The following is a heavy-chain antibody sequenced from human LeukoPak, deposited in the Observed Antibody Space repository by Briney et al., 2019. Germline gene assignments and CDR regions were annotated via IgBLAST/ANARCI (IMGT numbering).Heavy chain of an antibody. CDR2: ISSSSSTI. CDR3: AREPDYYDSSGYYGY. D-gene: IGHD3-22*01. J-gene: IGHJ4*02. Sequence: GGSLRLSCAASGFTFSSYSMNWVRQAPGKGLEWVSYISSSSSTIYYADSVKGRFTISRDNAKNSLYLQMNSLRAEDTAVYYCAREPDYYDSSGYYGYWGQGTLVTVSS. V-gene: IGHV3-48*04. CDR1: GFTFSSYS.